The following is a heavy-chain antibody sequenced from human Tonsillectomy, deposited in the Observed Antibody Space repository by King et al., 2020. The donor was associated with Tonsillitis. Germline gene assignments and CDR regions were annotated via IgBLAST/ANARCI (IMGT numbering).Heavy chain of an antibody. V-gene: IGHV4-61*02. J-gene: IGHJ4*02. CDR2: IYISGST. Sequence: VPLQESGPGLVKPSETLSLTCTVSGGSISSGNYYWSWIRQPAGKGLEWIGRIYISGSTNYSPSLKSRVTMSVDTSKNQFSLKLSSVTAADTAVYYCARDDPAVAGTVLDYWGPGTLVTVSS. CDR3: ARDDPAVAGTVLDY. D-gene: IGHD6-19*01. CDR1: GGSISSGNYY.